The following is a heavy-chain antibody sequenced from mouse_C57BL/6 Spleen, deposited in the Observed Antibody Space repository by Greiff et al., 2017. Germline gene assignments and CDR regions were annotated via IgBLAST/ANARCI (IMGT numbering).Heavy chain of an antibody. CDR2: ISDGGSYT. Sequence: EVNVVESGGGLVKPGGSLKLSCAASGFTFSSYAMSWVRQTPEKRLEWVATISDGGSYTYYPDNVKGRFTISRDNATNNLYLQMSHLKSEDTAMYYCARKAITTGLDYWGQGTTLTVSS. V-gene: IGHV5-4*03. D-gene: IGHD1-1*01. CDR3: ARKAITTGLDY. J-gene: IGHJ2*01. CDR1: GFTFSSYA.